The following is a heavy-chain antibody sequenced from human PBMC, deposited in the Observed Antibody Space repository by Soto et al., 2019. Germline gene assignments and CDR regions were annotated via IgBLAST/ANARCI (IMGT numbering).Heavy chain of an antibody. CDR2: TYYRSKWYI. D-gene: IGHD5-12*01. Sequence: QVQLQQSGPGLVKPSQTLSLTCAISGDSVSGDSPPWNWIRQSPSRGLEWLGRTYYRSKWYIDYAESVKSRITINPDTSKNQLSLQLNSVTPEDTAVYYCARGWLRANGMDVWGQGTTVTVSS. V-gene: IGHV6-1*01. CDR3: ARGWLRANGMDV. CDR1: GDSVSGDSPP. J-gene: IGHJ6*02.